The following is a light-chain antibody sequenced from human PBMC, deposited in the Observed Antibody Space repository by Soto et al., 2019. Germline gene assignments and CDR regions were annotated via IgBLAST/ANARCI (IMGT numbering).Light chain of an antibody. V-gene: IGLV2-14*03. CDR3: CSYTSSDTRV. CDR1: SSDVGGYNF. J-gene: IGLJ1*01. Sequence: QSVLTQPASVSGSPGQSITISCTGTSSDVGGYNFVSWYQQHPGKVPKLLIYDVNHRPSGVPDRFSGFKSGNTASLTISGLQAEDEADYYCCSYTSSDTRVFGTGTKVTVL. CDR2: DVN.